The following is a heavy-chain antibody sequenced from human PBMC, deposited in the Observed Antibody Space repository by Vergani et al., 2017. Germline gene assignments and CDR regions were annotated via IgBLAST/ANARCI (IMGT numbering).Heavy chain of an antibody. CDR3: ATFGGVNYYMDV. CDR2: ISGRGGST. V-gene: IGHV3-23*01. CDR1: GFTFSSYA. J-gene: IGHJ6*03. D-gene: IGHD3-16*01. Sequence: EVQLLESGGGLVQPGGSLRLSCAASGFTFSSYAMSWVRQAPGKGLEWVSGISGRGGSTYYADSVKGRFTISRDNSKNMLYLQMNSLRAEDTAVYYCATFGGVNYYMDVWGKGTTVTVSS.